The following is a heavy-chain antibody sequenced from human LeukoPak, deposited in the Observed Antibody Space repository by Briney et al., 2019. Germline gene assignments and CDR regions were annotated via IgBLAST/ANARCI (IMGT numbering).Heavy chain of an antibody. CDR1: GGSISSYY. CDR3: ARARGSSGWYSVRAAFDI. V-gene: IGHV4-4*07. D-gene: IGHD6-19*01. Sequence: SETLSLTCTVSGGSISSYYWSWIRQPAGKGLEWIGRIYTSGSTNYNPSLKSRVTMSVDTSKNQFSLKLSSVTAADTAVYYCARARGSSGWYSVRAAFDIWGQGTMVTVSS. CDR2: IYTSGST. J-gene: IGHJ3*02.